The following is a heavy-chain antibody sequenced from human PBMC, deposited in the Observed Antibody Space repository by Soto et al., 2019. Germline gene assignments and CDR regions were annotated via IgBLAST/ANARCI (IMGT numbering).Heavy chain of an antibody. J-gene: IGHJ6*02. Sequence: GGSLRLCCAASGFTFSSYAMSWVRQAPGKGLEWVSDIIDSGGSTYYADSVKGRFTISRDNSKSTLYLQMNSLRAEDTALYYCAKGRSYYYYYGVDVWGQGTTVTVSS. CDR3: AKGRSYYYYYGVDV. CDR1: GFTFSSYA. V-gene: IGHV3-23*01. CDR2: IIDSGGST.